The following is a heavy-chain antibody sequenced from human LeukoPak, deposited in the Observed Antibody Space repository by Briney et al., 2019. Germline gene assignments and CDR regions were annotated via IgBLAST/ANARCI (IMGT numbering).Heavy chain of an antibody. J-gene: IGHJ4*02. CDR1: GFTFSSYA. CDR3: ARELVITIFGVVTTGPFDY. CDR2: ISYDGSNK. V-gene: IGHV3-30-3*01. Sequence: GRSLRLSCAASGFTFSSYAMRWVRQAPGKGLEWVAVISYDGSNKYYADSVKGRFTISRDNSKNTLYLQMNSLRAEDTAVYYCARELVITIFGVVTTGPFDYWGQGTLVTVSS. D-gene: IGHD3-3*01.